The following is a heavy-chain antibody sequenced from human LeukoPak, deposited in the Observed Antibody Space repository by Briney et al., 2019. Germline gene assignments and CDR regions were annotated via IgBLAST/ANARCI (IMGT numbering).Heavy chain of an antibody. Sequence: PSQTLSLTCAVYGGSFSGYYWSWIRQPPGKGLEWIGEINHSGSTNYNPSLKSRVTISVDTSKNQFSLKLSSVTAADTAVYYCARDLLLWFGEFGYWGQGTLVTVSS. D-gene: IGHD3-10*01. CDR3: ARDLLLWFGEFGY. J-gene: IGHJ4*02. V-gene: IGHV4-34*01. CDR2: INHSGST. CDR1: GGSFSGYY.